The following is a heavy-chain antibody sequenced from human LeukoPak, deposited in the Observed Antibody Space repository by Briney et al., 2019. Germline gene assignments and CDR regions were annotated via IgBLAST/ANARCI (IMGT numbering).Heavy chain of an antibody. CDR1: GGSISSSSYY. D-gene: IGHD3-22*01. J-gene: IGHJ4*02. Sequence: SETLSLTCTVSGGSISSSSYYWGWIRQPPGKGLEWIGSIYYSGSTYYNPSLKSRVTISVDTSKNQFSLKLSSVTAADTAVYYCARNSGGHYYDSSGYPDDYWGQGTLVTVSS. CDR3: ARNSGGHYYDSSGYPDDY. V-gene: IGHV4-39*07. CDR2: IYYSGST.